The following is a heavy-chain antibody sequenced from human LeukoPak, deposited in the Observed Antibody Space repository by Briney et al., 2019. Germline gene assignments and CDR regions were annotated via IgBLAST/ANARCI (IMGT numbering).Heavy chain of an antibody. Sequence: ASVKVSCKVSGYTLTELSMHWVRQAPGKGLEWMGGFDPEDGETIYAQKFQGRVTMTEDTSTDTAYMELRNLRSEDTAVYYCATDPPSSGYYTGFDYWGQGTLVTVSS. D-gene: IGHD3-22*01. CDR1: GYTLTELS. CDR2: FDPEDGET. V-gene: IGHV1-24*01. CDR3: ATDPPSSGYYTGFDY. J-gene: IGHJ4*02.